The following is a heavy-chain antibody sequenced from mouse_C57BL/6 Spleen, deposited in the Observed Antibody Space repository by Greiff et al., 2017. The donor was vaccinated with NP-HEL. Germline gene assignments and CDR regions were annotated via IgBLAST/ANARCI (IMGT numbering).Heavy chain of an antibody. CDR1: GYTFTDYE. Sequence: QVQLKESGAELVRPGASVTLSCKASGYTFTDYEMHWVKQTPVHGLEWIGAIDPETGGTAYNQKFKGKAILTADKSSSTAYMELRSLTSEDSAVYYCTRSRGQLGYWGQGTTLTVSS. J-gene: IGHJ2*01. V-gene: IGHV1-15*01. CDR3: TRSRGQLGY. D-gene: IGHD3-3*01. CDR2: IDPETGGT.